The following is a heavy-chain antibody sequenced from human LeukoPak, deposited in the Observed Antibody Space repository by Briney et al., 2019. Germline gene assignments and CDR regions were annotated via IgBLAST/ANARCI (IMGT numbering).Heavy chain of an antibody. CDR3: ARGSGSYYYIQY. CDR1: GFTFSSYA. CDR2: ISYDGSNK. Sequence: GRSLRLSCAASGFTFSSYAMHWVRQAPGKGLEWVAVISYDGSNKYYADSVKGRFTISRDNSKNTLYLQMNSLRAEDTAVYYCARGSGSYYYIQYWGQGTLVTVSS. V-gene: IGHV3-30*04. D-gene: IGHD1-26*01. J-gene: IGHJ4*02.